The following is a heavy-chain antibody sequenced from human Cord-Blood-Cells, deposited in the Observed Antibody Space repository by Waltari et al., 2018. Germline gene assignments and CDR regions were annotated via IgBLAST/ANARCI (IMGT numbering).Heavy chain of an antibody. CDR1: GFTFSSDW. CDR3: ARARFYWYFDL. Sequence: EVQLVESGGGLVQPGGSLRLSCAASGFTFSSDWMSWVRQAPGKGLEWVANIKQDGSEKYYVDSVKGRFTISRDNAKNSLYLQMNSLRAEDTAVYYCARARFYWYFDLWGRGTLVTVSS. V-gene: IGHV3-7*01. J-gene: IGHJ2*01. CDR2: IKQDGSEK. D-gene: IGHD3-3*01.